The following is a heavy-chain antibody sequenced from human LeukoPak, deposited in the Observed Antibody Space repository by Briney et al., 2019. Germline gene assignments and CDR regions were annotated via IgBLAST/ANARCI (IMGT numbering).Heavy chain of an antibody. CDR3: ASSNEFYYDTSTYVDY. V-gene: IGHV3-23*01. D-gene: IGHD3-22*01. J-gene: IGHJ4*02. Sequence: GGSLRLSCAASGFTFSSYAMSWVRQAPGKGLEWVSAISGSGGSTYYADSVKGRFTISRDNSKNTLYLQMNSLRAEDTAVYYCASSNEFYYDTSTYVDYWGQGTLVTVSS. CDR2: ISGSGGST. CDR1: GFTFSSYA.